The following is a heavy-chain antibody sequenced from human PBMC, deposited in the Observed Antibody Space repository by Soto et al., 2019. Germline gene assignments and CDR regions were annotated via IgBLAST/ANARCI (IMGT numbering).Heavy chain of an antibody. CDR3: ARAPITYYYDSSGYWGDY. CDR1: GYTFTSYG. Sequence: QVQLVQSGAEVKKPGASVKVSCKASGYTFTSYGISWVRQAPGQGLEWMGWISAYNGNTNYAQKLQGRVTMTTDTSTSTAYMELRSLRSDDTAVYYCARAPITYYYDSSGYWGDYWGQGTLVTVSS. CDR2: ISAYNGNT. V-gene: IGHV1-18*04. D-gene: IGHD3-22*01. J-gene: IGHJ4*02.